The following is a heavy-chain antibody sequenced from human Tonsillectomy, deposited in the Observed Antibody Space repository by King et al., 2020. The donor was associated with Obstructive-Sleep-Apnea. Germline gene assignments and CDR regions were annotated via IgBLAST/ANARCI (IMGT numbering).Heavy chain of an antibody. CDR2: GYHSGNT. V-gene: IGHV4-38-2*02. CDR3: AREGYGP. J-gene: IGHJ5*02. D-gene: IGHD5-12*01. CDR1: GYSINSGYY. Sequence: VQLQESGPGLVKPSETLSLTCTVSGYSINSGYYWGWIRQPPGKGLEWIGSGYHSGNTYYNPSLKIRVTISVHTSQNQFSLRLFSVTAADTAVYYCAREGYGPWGQGALVTVSS.